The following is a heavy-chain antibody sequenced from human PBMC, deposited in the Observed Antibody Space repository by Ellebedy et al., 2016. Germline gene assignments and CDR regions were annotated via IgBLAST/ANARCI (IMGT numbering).Heavy chain of an antibody. D-gene: IGHD6-6*01. V-gene: IGHV3-21*01. Sequence: GGSLRLSCAASGFTVSSSYVSWVRQAPGKGLEWVSSISSTATYIYYADSVKGRFTISRDNAKNSLYLQMNSLRAEDTAVYYCARGRGYSSSHFDYWGQGTLVTVSS. CDR2: ISSTATYI. J-gene: IGHJ4*02. CDR3: ARGRGYSSSHFDY. CDR1: GFTVSSSY.